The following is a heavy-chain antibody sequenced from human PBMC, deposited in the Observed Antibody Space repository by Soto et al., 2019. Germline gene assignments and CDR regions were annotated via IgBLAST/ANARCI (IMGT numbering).Heavy chain of an antibody. V-gene: IGHV3-15*07. Sequence: GGSLRLSCAASGFTFSNAWMNWVRQAPGKGLEWVGRIKSKTDGGTTDYAAPVKGRFTISRDDSKNTLYLQMNSLKTEDTAVYYCTTETGIAAVGFDYWGQGTLVTVSS. CDR1: GFTFSNAW. J-gene: IGHJ4*02. CDR3: TTETGIAAVGFDY. D-gene: IGHD6-13*01. CDR2: IKSKTDGGTT.